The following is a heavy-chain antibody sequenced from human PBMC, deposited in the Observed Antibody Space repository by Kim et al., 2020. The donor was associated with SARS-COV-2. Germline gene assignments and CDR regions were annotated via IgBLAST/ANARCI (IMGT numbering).Heavy chain of an antibody. V-gene: IGHV4-34*01. CDR2: INHSGST. CDR1: GGSFSGYY. J-gene: IGHJ4*02. D-gene: IGHD2-2*01. Sequence: SETLSLTCAVYGGSFSGYYWSWIRQPPGKGLEWIGEINHSGSTNYNPSLKSRVTISVDTSKNQFSFKLSSVTAADTAVYYCARVPRGYCSSTSCYAFDYWGQGTLVTISS. CDR3: ARVPRGYCSSTSCYAFDY.